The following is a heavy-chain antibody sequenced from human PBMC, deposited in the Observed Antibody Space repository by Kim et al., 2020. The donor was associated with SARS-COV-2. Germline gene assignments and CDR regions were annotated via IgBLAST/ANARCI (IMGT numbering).Heavy chain of an antibody. V-gene: IGHV3-9*02. Sequence: GGSLRLSCAASGFSPSDHCMHWVRQAPGKGLEWVSVIMWDKNGVHYADSVKGRFTTSRDNAKNSVYLQMNSLRPEDTALYYCTTDVSAEVPDV. CDR2: IMWDKNGV. CDR1: GFSPSDHC. J-gene: IGHJ6*01. CDR3: TTDVSAEVPDV.